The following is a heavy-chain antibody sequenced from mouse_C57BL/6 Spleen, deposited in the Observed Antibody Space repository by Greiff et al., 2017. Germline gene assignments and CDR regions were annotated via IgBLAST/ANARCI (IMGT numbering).Heavy chain of an antibody. D-gene: IGHD1-1*01. J-gene: IGHJ2*01. Sequence: EVHLVESGGGLVKPGGSLKLSCAASGFTFSDYGMHWVRQAPEKGLEWVAYISSGSSTIYYADTVKGRFTISRDNAKNTLFLQMTSLRSEDTAMYYCARRLYYGSSYGFDYWGQGTTLTVSS. CDR3: ARRLYYGSSYGFDY. CDR1: GFTFSDYG. CDR2: ISSGSSTI. V-gene: IGHV5-17*01.